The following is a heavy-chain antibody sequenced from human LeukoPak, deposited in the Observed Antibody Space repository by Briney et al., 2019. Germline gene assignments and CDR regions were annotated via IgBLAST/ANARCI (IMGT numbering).Heavy chain of an antibody. CDR3: ARSTVTTYCFDY. D-gene: IGHD4-17*01. Sequence: ASVKASCRASDYTFTTYGISWVRQAPGQGLEGRGWISTYNTNSNYAQTLQGRVTITTDTSASTAYMEVRSLRSDDTAVYYCARSTVTTYCFDYWGQGTLVTVSS. CDR1: DYTFTTYG. J-gene: IGHJ4*02. CDR2: ISTYNTNS. V-gene: IGHV1-18*01.